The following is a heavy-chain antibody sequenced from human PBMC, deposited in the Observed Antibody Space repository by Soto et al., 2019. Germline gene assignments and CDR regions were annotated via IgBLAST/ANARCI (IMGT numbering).Heavy chain of an antibody. CDR3: ARDRIVVVPAAMALNYYYGMDV. D-gene: IGHD2-2*01. Sequence: GGSLRLSCAASGFTFSSYAMHWVRQAPGKGLEWVAVISYDGSNKYYADSVKGRFTISRDNSKNTLYLQMNSLRAEDTAVYYCARDRIVVVPAAMALNYYYGMDVWGQGTTVTVSS. J-gene: IGHJ6*02. CDR1: GFTFSSYA. CDR2: ISYDGSNK. V-gene: IGHV3-30-3*01.